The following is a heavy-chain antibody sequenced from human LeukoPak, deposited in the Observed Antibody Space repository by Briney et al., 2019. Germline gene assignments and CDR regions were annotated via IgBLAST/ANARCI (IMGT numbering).Heavy chain of an antibody. CDR3: ARDTGLYYDFWSGYSWGGFDY. CDR1: GYTFTSYY. J-gene: IGHJ4*02. CDR2: INPHSGGT. Sequence: ASVKVSCKASGYTFTSYYMHWVRQAPGQGLEWMGCINPHSGGTNYAQKFQGRVTMTRDTSISTAYMELSRLRSDDTAVYYCARDTGLYYDFWSGYSWGGFDYWGQGTLVTVSS. D-gene: IGHD3-3*01. V-gene: IGHV1-2*02.